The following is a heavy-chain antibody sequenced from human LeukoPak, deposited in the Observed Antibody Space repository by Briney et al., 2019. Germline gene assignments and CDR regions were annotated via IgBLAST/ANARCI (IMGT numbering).Heavy chain of an antibody. J-gene: IGHJ4*02. V-gene: IGHV1-2*02. Sequence: VSVKVSYKASGYTFNGYYMHWVRQAPGQGLEWMGWINPNSGGTNYAQKFQGRVTMIRDTFISTAYMELSRLRSDDTAVYYCARVPPRRAAHGTVFDYWGQGTLVTVSS. D-gene: IGHD6-13*01. CDR3: ARVPPRRAAHGTVFDY. CDR2: INPNSGGT. CDR1: GYTFNGYY.